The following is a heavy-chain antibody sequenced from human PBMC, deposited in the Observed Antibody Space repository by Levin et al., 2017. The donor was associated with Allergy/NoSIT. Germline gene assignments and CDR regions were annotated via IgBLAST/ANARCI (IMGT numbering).Heavy chain of an antibody. CDR3: ERHYGNDGLGGFDI. J-gene: IGHJ3*02. CDR2: IWYDGSKK. D-gene: IGHD4-17*01. V-gene: IGHV3-33*01. Sequence: GESLKISCAASGFTFSSYGMHWVRLAPGKGLETVAVIWYDGSKKYYGDSVKGRFTISRDNSKNTLYLQMNSLRAEDTAAYYCERHYGNDGLGGFDIWGQGTMVTVS. CDR1: GFTFSSYG.